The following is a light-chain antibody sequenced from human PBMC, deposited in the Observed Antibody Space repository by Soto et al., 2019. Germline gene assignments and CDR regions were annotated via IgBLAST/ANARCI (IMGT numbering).Light chain of an antibody. V-gene: IGLV1-40*01. CDR3: QSYDSSLSGSDWV. Sequence: QSVLTQPPSVSVAPGQRVTISCTGSSSNIGAGYDVHWYQQLPGTAPKLLIYANSNRPSGVPDRFSGSKSGTSASLAIKGLQAEDEADYYCQSYDSSLSGSDWVFGGGTKLTVL. CDR2: ANS. CDR1: SSNIGAGYD. J-gene: IGLJ3*02.